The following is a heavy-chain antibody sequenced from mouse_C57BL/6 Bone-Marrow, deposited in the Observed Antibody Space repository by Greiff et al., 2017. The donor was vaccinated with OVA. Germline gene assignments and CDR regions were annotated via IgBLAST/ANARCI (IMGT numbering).Heavy chain of an antibody. V-gene: IGHV2-6-1*01. D-gene: IGHD2-4*01. CDR1: GFSLTSYG. Sequence: VQLQQSGPGLVAPSQSLSITCTVSGFSLTSYGVHWVRQPPGTGLEWLVVIWSDGSTTYNSALKSRLSISKDNSKSQVFLKMNSLQTDDTAMYYCARHDDYDEAWFAYWGQGTLVTVSA. CDR3: ARHDDYDEAWFAY. CDR2: IWSDGST. J-gene: IGHJ3*01.